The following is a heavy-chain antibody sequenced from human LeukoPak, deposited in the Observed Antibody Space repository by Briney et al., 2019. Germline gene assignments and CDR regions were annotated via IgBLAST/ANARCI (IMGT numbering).Heavy chain of an antibody. CDR2: INLKNGNT. Sequence: ASVKVSCKASGYTFSNYGISWVRQAPGQGLGWMGWINLKNGNTNYAQKFQDRVTVTTDTSTNTAYMELSSLRSDDTAVYYCARDWNFDVDYWGQGALVTVSS. CDR3: ARDWNFDVDY. CDR1: GYTFSNYG. V-gene: IGHV1-18*01. J-gene: IGHJ4*02. D-gene: IGHD1-7*01.